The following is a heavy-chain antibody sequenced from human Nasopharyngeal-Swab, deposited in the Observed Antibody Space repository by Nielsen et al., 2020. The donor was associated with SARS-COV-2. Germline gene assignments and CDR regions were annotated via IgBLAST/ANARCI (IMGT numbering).Heavy chain of an antibody. CDR3: ARRTYQLPHYYYYYGMDV. Sequence: SETLSLTCTVSGGSLSTSHFYWGWIRQPPGKGLEWIGTISYSGSTYYNLSLKSRVTISPDTSKNQFSLKLTSVTAAATALYYCARRTYQLPHYYYYYGMDVWGQGTTVTVSS. CDR1: GGSLSTSHFY. V-gene: IGHV4-39*01. CDR2: ISYSGST. D-gene: IGHD2-2*01. J-gene: IGHJ6*02.